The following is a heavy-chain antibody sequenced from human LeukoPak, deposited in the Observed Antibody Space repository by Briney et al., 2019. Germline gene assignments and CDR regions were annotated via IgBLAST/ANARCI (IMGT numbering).Heavy chain of an antibody. CDR3: ARDVPPATFDS. D-gene: IGHD1-1*01. J-gene: IGHJ5*01. CDR2: ISSSGEKI. CDR1: GCTFNKYG. Sequence: GGSLRLSCAASGCTFNKYGRSWVRQAPGKGLEWVSAISSSGEKIYYADSVKGRFTISRDNAKNSLHLQMNSLRAEDTAIYYCARDVPPATFDSWGQGTLVTVSS. V-gene: IGHV3-21*06.